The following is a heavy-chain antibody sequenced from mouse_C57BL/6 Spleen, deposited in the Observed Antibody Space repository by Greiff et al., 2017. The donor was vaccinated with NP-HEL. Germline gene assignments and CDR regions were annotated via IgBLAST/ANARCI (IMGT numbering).Heavy chain of an antibody. D-gene: IGHD2-5*01. Sequence: VQLQQPGAELVMPGASVKLSCKASGYTFTSYWMHWVKQRPGQGLEWIGEIDPSDSYTNYNQKFKGKSTLTVDKSSSTAYMQLSSLTSEDSAVYYCARGGAYYSNYPSFDYWGQGTTLTVSS. V-gene: IGHV1-69*01. CDR3: ARGGAYYSNYPSFDY. CDR1: GYTFTSYW. CDR2: IDPSDSYT. J-gene: IGHJ2*01.